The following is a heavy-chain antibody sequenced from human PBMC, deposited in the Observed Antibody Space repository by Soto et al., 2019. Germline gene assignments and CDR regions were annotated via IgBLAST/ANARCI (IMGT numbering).Heavy chain of an antibody. Sequence: QVQLVESGGGVVQPGRSLRLSCAASGFTFSSYAMHWVRQAPGKGLEWVAVISYDGSNKYYADSVKGRFTISRDNSKNTLYLQMNSLRAEDTAVYYCARDVQAHSTVHYCDYWGQGTLVTVSS. J-gene: IGHJ4*02. CDR1: GFTFSSYA. CDR3: ARDVQAHSTVHYCDY. V-gene: IGHV3-30-3*01. D-gene: IGHD4-17*01. CDR2: ISYDGSNK.